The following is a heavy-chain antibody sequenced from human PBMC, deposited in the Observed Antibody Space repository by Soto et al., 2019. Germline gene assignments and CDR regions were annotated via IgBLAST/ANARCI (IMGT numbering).Heavy chain of an antibody. V-gene: IGHV3-48*01. CDR3: ARAIFYYYYYMDV. Sequence: GGSLRLSCAASGFTFSSYSMNWVRQAPGKGLEWVSYISSSGSTIYYADSVKGRFTISRDNAKNSLYLQMNSLRAEDTAVYYCARAIFYYYYYMDVWGKGTTVTVSS. CDR1: GFTFSSYS. J-gene: IGHJ6*03. CDR2: ISSSGSTI.